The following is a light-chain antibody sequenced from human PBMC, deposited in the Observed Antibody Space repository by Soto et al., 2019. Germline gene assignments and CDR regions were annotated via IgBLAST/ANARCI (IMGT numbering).Light chain of an antibody. J-gene: IGKJ3*01. V-gene: IGKV1-39*01. CDR2: ASS. Sequence: DIQMTQSPSALSASVGDRVTITCRASPVISRYLNWYQQKPGKAHEPLIYASSSLQSGVTSRFSGSGSGTDFTLIISSLQPEDSATYYFQQSYNTLFTFGPRTKVEIK. CDR3: QQSYNTLFT. CDR1: PVISRY.